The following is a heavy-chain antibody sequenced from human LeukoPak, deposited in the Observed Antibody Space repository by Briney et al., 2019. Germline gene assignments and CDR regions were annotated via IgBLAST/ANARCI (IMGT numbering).Heavy chain of an antibody. CDR2: ISSSGSTI. J-gene: IGHJ6*04. CDR1: GFTFSSYE. D-gene: IGHD3-10*02. Sequence: GGSLRLSCAASGFTFSSYEMNWVRQAPGKGLEWVSYISSSGSTICYADSVKGRFTISRDNAKNSLYLQMNSLRAEDTAVYYCAELGITMIGGVWGKGATVTISS. CDR3: AELGITMIGGV. V-gene: IGHV3-48*03.